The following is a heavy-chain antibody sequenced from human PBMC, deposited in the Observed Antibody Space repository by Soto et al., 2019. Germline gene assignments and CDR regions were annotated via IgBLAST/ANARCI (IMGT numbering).Heavy chain of an antibody. Sequence: DVQLLESGGDLVQPGGSLRLSCIASGFTFRNYAMAWVRQAPGEDLEWVSAIGTSGTPTLYADYVKSRFSISRDDSRNTVSLQMNSLGVEETATYYCTRILWSSRRDALDIWGQGTTVTVSS. CDR1: GFTFRNYA. J-gene: IGHJ6*02. V-gene: IGHV3-23*01. D-gene: IGHD2-21*01. CDR3: TRILWSSRRDALDI. CDR2: IGTSGTPT.